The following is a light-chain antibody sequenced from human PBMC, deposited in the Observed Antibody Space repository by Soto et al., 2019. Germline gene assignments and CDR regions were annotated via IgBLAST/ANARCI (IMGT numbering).Light chain of an antibody. V-gene: IGKV1-9*01. J-gene: IGKJ4*01. Sequence: IQLAQSPSSLSASVGDRVTITCRASQDIAIYLAWYQQKPGEAPKLLIYAASTWSGGVPSRFSGSGSGTDFTLTITSLEAEDFAAYYCHQLGMYPSTFGGGTKVEIK. CDR2: AAS. CDR1: QDIAIY. CDR3: HQLGMYPST.